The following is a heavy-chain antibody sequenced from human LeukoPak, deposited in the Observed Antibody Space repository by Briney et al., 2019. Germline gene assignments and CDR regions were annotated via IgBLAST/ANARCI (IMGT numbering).Heavy chain of an antibody. CDR3: ASATPSDTDYYGMDV. CDR2: ISAYNGNT. Sequence: ASVKVSCKASGYTFTSYGISWVRQAPGQGLEWMGWISAYNGNTNYAQKLQGRVTMTTDTSTSTAYMELRSLRSDDTAVNYCASATPSDTDYYGMDVWGQGTTVTVSS. V-gene: IGHV1-18*01. D-gene: IGHD2-2*01. J-gene: IGHJ6*02. CDR1: GYTFTSYG.